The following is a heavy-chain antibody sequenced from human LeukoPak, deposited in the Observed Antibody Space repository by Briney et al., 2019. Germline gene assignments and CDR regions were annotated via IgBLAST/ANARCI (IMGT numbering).Heavy chain of an antibody. CDR1: GAPITSYY. J-gene: IGHJ4*02. Sequence: SETLSLTCTVSGAPITSYYWSWIRQPAGKGLEWIGRIYTSGRTDYNPSLKSRVTMSVDTSKNQFSLKLSSVTAADTAVYYCARDVLVRSSARYLQFWAQGTRVTVSS. CDR2: IYTSGRT. CDR3: ARDVLVRSSARYLQF. D-gene: IGHD1-26*01. V-gene: IGHV4-4*07.